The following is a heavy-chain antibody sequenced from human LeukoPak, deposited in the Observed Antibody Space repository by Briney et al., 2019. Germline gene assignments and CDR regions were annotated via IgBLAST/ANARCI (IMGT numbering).Heavy chain of an antibody. V-gene: IGHV3-74*01. CDR2: INTDTSDT. CDR1: GFTFTNYW. J-gene: IGHJ4*02. Sequence: PAESLRLSCAASGFTFTNYWMHWVRQVPGKGLVWVSIINTDTSDTYYADAVKGRFTNTRDNAKCTLYLQMDSLRAEDTAGYYCARAGAYNFDNWGQGTLVTVSS. CDR3: ARAGAYNFDN. D-gene: IGHD3-16*01.